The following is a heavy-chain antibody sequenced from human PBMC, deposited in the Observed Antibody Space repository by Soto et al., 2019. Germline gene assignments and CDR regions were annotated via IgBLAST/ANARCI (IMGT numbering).Heavy chain of an antibody. J-gene: IGHJ4*02. Sequence: GGLLRLSCAASGFTFSSYAMSWVCQAPGKGLEWVSAISGSGGSTYYADSVKGRFTISRDNSKNTLYLQMNSLRAEDTAVYYCAKKVTKAMVMVFDYWGQGTLVTVSS. CDR3: AKKVTKAMVMVFDY. CDR2: ISGSGGST. CDR1: GFTFSSYA. V-gene: IGHV3-23*01. D-gene: IGHD5-18*01.